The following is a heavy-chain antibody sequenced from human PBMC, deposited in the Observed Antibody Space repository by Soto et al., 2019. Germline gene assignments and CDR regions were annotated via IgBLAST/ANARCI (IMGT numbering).Heavy chain of an antibody. CDR2: IGPESGAT. Sequence: ASVKVSCKASGYTFTGHYIHWVRQAPEQGPEWMGEIGPESGATRYAQKFQGRVTMTMDMSITTVYMELSNLSPDDTAVYYCGRGRSGQIVVFYWAQGTPVPVSS. CDR1: GYTFTGHY. D-gene: IGHD5-12*01. J-gene: IGHJ4*02. V-gene: IGHV1-2*02. CDR3: GRGRSGQIVVFY.